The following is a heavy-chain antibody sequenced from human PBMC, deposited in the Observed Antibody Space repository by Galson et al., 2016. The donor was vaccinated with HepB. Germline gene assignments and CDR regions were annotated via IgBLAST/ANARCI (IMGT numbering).Heavy chain of an antibody. V-gene: IGHV3-49*04. CDR2: IRSKGFGGTT. J-gene: IGHJ4*02. CDR3: TRDESQRYYESPYYFDY. Sequence: SLRLSCAASGFTFGDYAMSWVRQAPGKGLEWVGFIRSKGFGGTTDYAASVKGRFTISRDDSKSIAYLQMSSLKIDDTAVYYCTRDESQRYYESPYYFDYWGQGTLVTVSS. CDR1: GFTFGDYA. D-gene: IGHD3-22*01.